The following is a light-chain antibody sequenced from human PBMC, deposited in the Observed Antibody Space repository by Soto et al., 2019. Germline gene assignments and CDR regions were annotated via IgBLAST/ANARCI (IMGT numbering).Light chain of an antibody. CDR3: QQYNSWPPVT. CDR1: QSVYNN. CDR2: GAS. V-gene: IGKV3-15*01. Sequence: EIVMAQSPASVSVSPGERATLSCRTSQSVYNNLAWYQQKPGQAPRLLIYGASTRATGIPARFSGSGSGTDFTLTISSLESEDFAVYYCQQYNSWPPVTFGPGTKVDIK. J-gene: IGKJ3*01.